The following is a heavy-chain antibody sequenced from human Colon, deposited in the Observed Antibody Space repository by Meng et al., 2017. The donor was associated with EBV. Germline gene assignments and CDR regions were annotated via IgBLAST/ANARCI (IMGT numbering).Heavy chain of an antibody. Sequence: QVQLQESGPGLVKPSQTLSLTCAVSGDSISSGGYYWSWIRQPPGMGPEWIGYIYYSGGTYYNPSLKSRVTMSIDTSKNQFSLKLTSVTAADTAVYFCARGELLWDYWGQGTLVTVSS. V-gene: IGHV4-30-4*01. J-gene: IGHJ4*02. CDR3: ARGELLWDY. D-gene: IGHD2-2*01. CDR2: IYYSGGT. CDR1: GDSISSGGYY.